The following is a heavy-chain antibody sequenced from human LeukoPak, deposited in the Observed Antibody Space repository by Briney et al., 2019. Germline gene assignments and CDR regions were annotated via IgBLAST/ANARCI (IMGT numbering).Heavy chain of an antibody. J-gene: IGHJ4*02. CDR3: ATSYYYDKYYFDY. V-gene: IGHV1-24*01. CDR2: FDPEDGET. Sequence: ASVKVSCKVSGYTLTELSMHWVRQAPGKGLEWMGGFDPEDGETIYAQKFQGRVTMTEGTSTDTAYMELSSLRSEDTAVYYCATSYYYDKYYFDYWGQGTLVTVSS. D-gene: IGHD3-22*01. CDR1: GYTLTELS.